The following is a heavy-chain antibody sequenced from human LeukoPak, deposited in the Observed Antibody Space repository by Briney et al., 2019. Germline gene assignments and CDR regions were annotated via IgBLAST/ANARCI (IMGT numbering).Heavy chain of an antibody. CDR3: ARKSRAAGNFDY. CDR2: IWYDGSNK. J-gene: IGHJ4*02. Sequence: GGSLRLSCAASGFTFSSYGMHWVRQAPGKGLEWVAVIWYDGSNKYYADSVKGRFTISRDNSKNTLYLQMNSLRAEDTAVYYCARKSRAAGNFDYWGQGTLVTVSS. V-gene: IGHV3-33*08. CDR1: GFTFSSYG. D-gene: IGHD6-13*01.